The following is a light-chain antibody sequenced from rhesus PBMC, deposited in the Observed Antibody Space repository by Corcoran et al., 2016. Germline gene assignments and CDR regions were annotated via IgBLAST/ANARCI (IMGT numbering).Light chain of an antibody. CDR1: PSISSW. CDR3: RQYSSSLT. CDR2: TAS. Sequence: DIQMTQSPSSLSASVGDTVTITCRASPSISSWLAWYQQKPGKAPKPLVYTASNLQSGVPSRFSGSGSGTDFTLTISRLQSEDFATYYCRQYSSSLTFGGGAKVEIK. J-gene: IGKJ4*01. V-gene: IGKV1-22*01.